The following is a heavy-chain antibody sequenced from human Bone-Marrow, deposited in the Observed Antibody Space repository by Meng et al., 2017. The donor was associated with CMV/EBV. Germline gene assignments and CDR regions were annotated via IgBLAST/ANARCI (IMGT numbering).Heavy chain of an antibody. CDR3: ARDGGYYDFWSGYPPRYYGMDV. D-gene: IGHD3-3*01. CDR1: GFTFSSYG. CDR2: IWYDGSNK. Sequence: GGSLRLSCAASGFTFSSYGMHWVRQAPGKGLEWVAVIWYDGSNKYYADSVKGRFTISRDNSKNTLYLQMNSLRAEDTAVYYCARDGGYYDFWSGYPPRYYGMDVWGQGTTVTVSS. V-gene: IGHV3-33*01. J-gene: IGHJ6*02.